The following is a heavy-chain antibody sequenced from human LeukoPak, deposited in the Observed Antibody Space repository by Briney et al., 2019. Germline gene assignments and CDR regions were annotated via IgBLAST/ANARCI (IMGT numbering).Heavy chain of an antibody. J-gene: IGHJ4*02. D-gene: IGHD6-13*01. V-gene: IGHV4-59*01. Sequence: SETLSLXCTVSGGSISSYYWSWIRQPPGKGLEWIGYIYYSGSTNYNPSLKSRVTISVDTSKDQFSLKLSSVTAADTAVYYCAREGGIAAAGHLYYFDYWGQGTLVTVSS. CDR2: IYYSGST. CDR3: AREGGIAAAGHLYYFDY. CDR1: GGSISSYY.